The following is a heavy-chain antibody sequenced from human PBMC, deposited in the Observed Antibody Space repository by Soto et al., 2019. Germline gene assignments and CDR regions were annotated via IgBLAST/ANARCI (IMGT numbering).Heavy chain of an antibody. J-gene: IGHJ4*02. D-gene: IGHD3-9*01. CDR2: ISYDGSNK. CDR1: GFTFSSYA. CDR3: ARDSHYDILTGYFDY. V-gene: IGHV3-30-3*01. Sequence: QVQLVESGGGVVQPGRSLRLSCAASGFTFSSYAMHWVRQAPGKGLEWVAVISYDGSNKYYADSVKGRFTISRDNSKNTQYVQMNSLRADDTAVYYCARDSHYDILTGYFDYWGQGTLFTVSS.